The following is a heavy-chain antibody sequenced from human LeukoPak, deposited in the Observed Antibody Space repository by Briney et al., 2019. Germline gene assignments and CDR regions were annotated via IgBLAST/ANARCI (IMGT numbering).Heavy chain of an antibody. CDR1: GGSISSYY. J-gene: IGHJ4*02. CDR3: ARVEGY. CDR2: IYYSGST. D-gene: IGHD1-1*01. Sequence: SETLSLTCTVSGGSISSYYWSWIRQPPGKGLEWIGYIYYSGSTYYNPSLKSRVTISVDTSKNQFSLKLSSVTAADTAVYYCARVEGYWGQGTLVTVSS. V-gene: IGHV4-30-4*08.